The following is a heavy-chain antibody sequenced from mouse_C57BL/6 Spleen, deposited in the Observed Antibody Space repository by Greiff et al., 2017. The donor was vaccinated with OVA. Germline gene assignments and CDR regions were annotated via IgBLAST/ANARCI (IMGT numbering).Heavy chain of an antibody. V-gene: IGHV2-6*03. CDR1: GFSLTSYG. CDR3: ARDYGNYAAWFAY. Sequence: VKLMESGPGLVAPSQSLSITCTVSGFSLTSYGVHWVRQPPGKGLEWLVVIWSDGSTTYNSALNSRLSISKDNSKSQVVLKRNSLQTADTAMYYAARDYGNYAAWFAYWGQGTLVTVSA. D-gene: IGHD2-1*01. J-gene: IGHJ3*01. CDR2: IWSDGST.